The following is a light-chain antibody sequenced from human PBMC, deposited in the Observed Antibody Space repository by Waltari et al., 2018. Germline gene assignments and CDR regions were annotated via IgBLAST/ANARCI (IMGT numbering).Light chain of an antibody. CDR1: QSVSSSY. CDR3: QQYGTSSYT. J-gene: IGKJ2*01. Sequence: EFVLTQSPGTLSLSPGERATLSCRASQSVSSSYFAWYQQKPGQAPRLLIYGASSRATGIPDRFSGSGSGTDFTLTFSRLEPEDFAVYYCQQYGTSSYTFGQGTKLEI. CDR2: GAS. V-gene: IGKV3-20*01.